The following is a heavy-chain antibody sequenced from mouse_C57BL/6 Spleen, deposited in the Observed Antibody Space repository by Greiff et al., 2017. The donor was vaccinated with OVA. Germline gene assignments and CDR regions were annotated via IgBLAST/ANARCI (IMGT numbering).Heavy chain of an antibody. CDR1: GYPFTSYW. D-gene: IGHD2-4*01. J-gene: IGHJ3*01. CDR3: ARSPSYYDYDGAWFAD. V-gene: IGHV1-69*01. CDR2: IDPSDSYT. Sequence: VQLQQPGAELVMPGASVKLSCKASGYPFTSYWMHWVKQRPGQGLAWIGEIDPSDSYTHYNQKFKGKSTLTVDKSSSTADLQLSSLTSEYSAVYYCARSPSYYDYDGAWFADWGQGTLVTVSA.